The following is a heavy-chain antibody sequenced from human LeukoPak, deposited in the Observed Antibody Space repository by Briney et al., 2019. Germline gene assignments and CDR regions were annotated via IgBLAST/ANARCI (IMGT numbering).Heavy chain of an antibody. CDR2: ISAGNGNT. CDR3: ARDSGSGSNDY. Sequence: ASVKVSCKASGYTFTSYATHWVRQAPGQRLEWMGWISAGNGNTKYSQNFQGRVTFISNTSATTAFMELSSLRSEDAAVYYCARDSGSGSNDYWGQGTLVTVPS. CDR1: GYTFTSYA. V-gene: IGHV1-3*01. J-gene: IGHJ4*02. D-gene: IGHD1-26*01.